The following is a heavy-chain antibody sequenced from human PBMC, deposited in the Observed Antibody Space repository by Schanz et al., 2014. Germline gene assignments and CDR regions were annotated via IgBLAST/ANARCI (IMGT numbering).Heavy chain of an antibody. J-gene: IGHJ3*02. CDR3: ARDRGRGDLPGDI. V-gene: IGHV4-31*03. Sequence: QVQLQESGPGLVKASQTLSLTCSVSGASISSANHYWAWVRQPPGKGLEWIGFISYSGSTYYNPSLKSRVTISVDTSKNQFSLNLSSATAADTAVYYCARDRGRGDLPGDIWGQGTMVTVSS. CDR2: ISYSGST. D-gene: IGHD4-17*01. CDR1: GASISSANHY.